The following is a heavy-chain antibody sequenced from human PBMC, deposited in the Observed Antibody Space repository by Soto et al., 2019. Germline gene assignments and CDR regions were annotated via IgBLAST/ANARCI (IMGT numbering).Heavy chain of an antibody. Sequence: QVQLQESGPGLVKPSQTLSLTCTVSGGSISSGDYYWSWIRQPPGKGLEWIGYIYYSGSTYYNPSLKRRVTISVDTSKNQFYLKLSSVTAADTAVYYCARDLGYCSGGSCYSSATWFDPWGQGTLVTVSS. D-gene: IGHD2-15*01. CDR2: IYYSGST. CDR3: ARDLGYCSGGSCYSSATWFDP. J-gene: IGHJ5*02. CDR1: GGSISSGDYY. V-gene: IGHV4-30-4*01.